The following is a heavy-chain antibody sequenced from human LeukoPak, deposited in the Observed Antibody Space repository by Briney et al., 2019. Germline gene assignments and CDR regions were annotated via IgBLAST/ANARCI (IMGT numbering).Heavy chain of an antibody. D-gene: IGHD3-10*01. Sequence: GGSLRLSCAASGFTFSPYGMHWVRQAPGKGLEWAAAISYDGSNKYYVESVKGRFTISRDNSKNTLYLQMNSLRADDTAVYYCARERVPLSGSGTPVGYYYGMDVWGQGTTVTVSS. J-gene: IGHJ6*02. CDR3: ARERVPLSGSGTPVGYYYGMDV. CDR1: GFTFSPYG. V-gene: IGHV3-30-3*01. CDR2: ISYDGSNK.